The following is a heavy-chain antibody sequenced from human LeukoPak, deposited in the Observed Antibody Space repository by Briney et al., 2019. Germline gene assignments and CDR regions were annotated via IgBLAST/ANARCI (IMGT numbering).Heavy chain of an antibody. D-gene: IGHD1-26*01. J-gene: IGHJ3*02. CDR2: IKQDGSEK. CDR1: GFTFSSYW. CDR3: ARVPKVGATNNAFDI. Sequence: GGSLRLSCVASGFTFSSYWMSWVRQAPGKGLEWVANIKQDGSEKYYVDSVKGRFTISRDNAKNSLYLQMNSLRAEDTAVYYCARVPKVGATNNAFDIWGQGTMVTVSS. V-gene: IGHV3-7*01.